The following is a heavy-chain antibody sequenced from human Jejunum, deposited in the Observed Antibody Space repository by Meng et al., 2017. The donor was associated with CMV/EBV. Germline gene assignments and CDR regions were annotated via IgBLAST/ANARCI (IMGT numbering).Heavy chain of an antibody. D-gene: IGHD1-14*01. J-gene: IGHJ5*02. Sequence: QVRLQQWGAGLLKPSETLSLTCAVSGGSFSHYYWTWIRQSPGKGLEWIGEINQSVGSNYNPSLKSRVTTSLDTSKNHFSLKLDSVTAADTAVYYCARGGGINRWFDPWGQGTLVTVSS. CDR3: ARGGGINRWFDP. CDR1: GGSFSHYY. V-gene: IGHV4-34*01. CDR2: INQSVGS.